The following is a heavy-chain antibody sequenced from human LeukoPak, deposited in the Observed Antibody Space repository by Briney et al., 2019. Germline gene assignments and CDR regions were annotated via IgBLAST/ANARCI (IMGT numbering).Heavy chain of an antibody. CDR3: ARPGAGTYAPMAY. Sequence: GGSLRLSCAASGFTFSDYWMHWVRQAPGKGLVSVSRINNDGSSAHYADSAQGRFTISRDNAKNTLYLQMDSLTAEDTAVYYCARPGAGTYAPMAYWGQRMLVTVSS. CDR1: GFTFSDYW. J-gene: IGHJ4*02. D-gene: IGHD6-19*01. V-gene: IGHV3-74*01. CDR2: INNDGSSA.